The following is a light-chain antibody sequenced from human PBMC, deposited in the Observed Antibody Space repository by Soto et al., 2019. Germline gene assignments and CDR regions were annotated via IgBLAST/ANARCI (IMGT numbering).Light chain of an antibody. Sequence: DIQMTQSPSTLSASVGDRVTITCRASQSISSWLAWYQQKPGKAPKLLIYDASSLESGAPSRFSGSGSGTDFTLTISSLQSEDFAVYYCQQYKNWPLFGQGTRLEIK. CDR1: QSISSW. V-gene: IGKV1-5*01. CDR3: QQYKNWPL. CDR2: DAS. J-gene: IGKJ5*01.